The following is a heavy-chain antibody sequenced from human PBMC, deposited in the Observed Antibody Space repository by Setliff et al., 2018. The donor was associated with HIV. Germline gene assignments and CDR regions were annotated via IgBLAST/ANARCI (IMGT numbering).Heavy chain of an antibody. D-gene: IGHD4-17*01. J-gene: IGHJ4*02. CDR2: IIPMFGTA. Sequence: SVKVSCKASGGTFGSYAVSWVRLAPGQGLEWMGGIIPMFGTAKYAQKFQARVTLTTDESTSTAYMEVSGLKSDDTAVYYCARSGYGDYDVEAPWDYWGQGTLVTVSS. CDR1: GGTFGSYA. CDR3: ARSGYGDYDVEAPWDY. V-gene: IGHV1-69*05.